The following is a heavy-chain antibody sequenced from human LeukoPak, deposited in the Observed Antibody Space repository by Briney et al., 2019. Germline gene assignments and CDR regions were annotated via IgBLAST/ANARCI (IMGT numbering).Heavy chain of an antibody. Sequence: ASVKVSCKASGYTFTSYGISWVRQAPGQGLEWMGWISAYNGNTNYAQKLQGRDTMTTDTSTSTAYMELRSLRSDDTAVYYCARVSITMIVVVNYFDYWGQGTLVTVSS. CDR3: ARVSITMIVVVNYFDY. D-gene: IGHD3-22*01. V-gene: IGHV1-18*01. J-gene: IGHJ4*02. CDR2: ISAYNGNT. CDR1: GYTFTSYG.